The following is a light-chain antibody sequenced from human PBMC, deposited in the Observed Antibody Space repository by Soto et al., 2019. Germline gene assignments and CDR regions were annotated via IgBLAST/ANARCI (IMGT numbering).Light chain of an antibody. CDR1: QNINNY. V-gene: IGKV1-33*01. CDR3: QQYENIPT. J-gene: IGKJ5*01. Sequence: DIQITQSPSSLSASVGDTVTITCQASQNINNYLNWYKQKPGTAPKVLIYDASNLEAGVPSRFRGSGSGTDFTFTIGRLKPEDIATYYCQQYENIPTFGQGTRGEIK. CDR2: DAS.